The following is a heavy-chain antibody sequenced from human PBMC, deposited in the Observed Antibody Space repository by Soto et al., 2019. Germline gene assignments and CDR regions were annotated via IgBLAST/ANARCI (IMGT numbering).Heavy chain of an antibody. CDR2: IYYSGST. CDR1: GGSISISSYY. Sequence: PSETLSVTCIFSGGSISISSYYWDWIRQPPGKGLEWIGSIYYSGSTYYNPSLKSRVTISVDTSKNQFSLKLSSVTAADTAVYYCARGGGWFDPWGQGTLVTVSS. J-gene: IGHJ5*02. CDR3: ARGGGWFDP. V-gene: IGHV4-39*01. D-gene: IGHD3-16*01.